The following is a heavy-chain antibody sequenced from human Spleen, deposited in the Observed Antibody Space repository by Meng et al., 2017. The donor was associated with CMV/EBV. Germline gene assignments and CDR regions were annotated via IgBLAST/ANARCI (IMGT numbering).Heavy chain of an antibody. Sequence: SETLSLTCTVSGASISSYFWNWIRQPPGKGLEWIGNIYDSGSTNYNPSLESRVTISVDTSKNQFSLKLNSVTAADTAMYYCARGGLPWFGELLGNWFDPWGQGILVTVSS. CDR2: IYDSGST. D-gene: IGHD3-10*01. V-gene: IGHV4-59*01. J-gene: IGHJ5*02. CDR1: GASISSYF. CDR3: ARGGLPWFGELLGNWFDP.